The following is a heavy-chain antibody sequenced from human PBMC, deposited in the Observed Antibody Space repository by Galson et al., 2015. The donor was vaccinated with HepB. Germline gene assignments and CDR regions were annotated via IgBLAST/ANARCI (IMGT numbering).Heavy chain of an antibody. CDR1: GGSISSYY. V-gene: IGHV4-59*01. J-gene: IGHJ4*02. CDR3: ARASGGEYQRRLKFDY. D-gene: IGHD2-2*01. Sequence: ETLSLTCTVSGGSISSYYWSWIRQPPGKGLEWIGYIYYSGSTNYNPSLKSRVTISVDTSKNQFSLKLSSVTAADTAVYYCARASGGEYQRRLKFDYWGQGTLVTVSS. CDR2: IYYSGST.